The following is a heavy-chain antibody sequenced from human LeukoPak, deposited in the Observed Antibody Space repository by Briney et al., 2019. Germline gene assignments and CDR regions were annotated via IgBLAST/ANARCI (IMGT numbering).Heavy chain of an antibody. Sequence: PGGSLRLSCAASGFTFSGYSMNWVRQAVGKGLEWVSYISASSSSIYYADSVKGRFTISRDNAKNSLYLQMNSLRDEDTAVYYCARRAAGRPGADYFQHWGQGTLVTVSS. CDR2: ISASSSSI. V-gene: IGHV3-48*02. CDR1: GFTFSGYS. D-gene: IGHD3-10*01. CDR3: ARRAAGRPGADYFQH. J-gene: IGHJ1*01.